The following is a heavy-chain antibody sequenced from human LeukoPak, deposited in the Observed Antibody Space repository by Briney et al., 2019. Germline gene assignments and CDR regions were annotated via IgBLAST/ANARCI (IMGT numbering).Heavy chain of an antibody. Sequence: GGSLRLSCAASGFTFSLYWMSWVRQAPGKGLEWVANIRQDGNEIYYVDSVKGRFTISRGNAKNSLYLQMNSLRVEDTAVYYCARDPDTTMGNPGFDPWGQGTLVTVS. D-gene: IGHD5-18*01. V-gene: IGHV3-7*01. CDR2: IRQDGNEI. J-gene: IGHJ5*02. CDR3: ARDPDTTMGNPGFDP. CDR1: GFTFSLYW.